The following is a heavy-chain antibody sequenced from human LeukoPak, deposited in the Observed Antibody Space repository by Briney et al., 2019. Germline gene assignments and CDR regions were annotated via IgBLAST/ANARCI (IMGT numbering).Heavy chain of an antibody. J-gene: IGHJ2*01. Sequence: GGSLRLSCAASGFTFSSYAMTWVRQAPGMGLEWVSTITGSGDSTYYADSVKGRFTISRDNSKNTLYLQMNSLRAEDTAVYYCAKDSGASSWLDRYFDFWGRGALVTVSS. V-gene: IGHV3-23*01. CDR2: ITGSGDST. D-gene: IGHD6-13*01. CDR1: GFTFSSYA. CDR3: AKDSGASSWLDRYFDF.